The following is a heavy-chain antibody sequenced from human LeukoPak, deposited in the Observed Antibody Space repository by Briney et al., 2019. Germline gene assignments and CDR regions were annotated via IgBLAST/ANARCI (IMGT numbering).Heavy chain of an antibody. J-gene: IGHJ6*03. Sequence: GGSLRLSCAASGFNFYDYYLTWIRQSPGKGLEWVSFISNTGRSRYFADSVKGRFTISRDNTRDSLYLQLNSLRAEDMGVYYCARLSPYYDMDVWGKGTTVTVSS. CDR3: ARLSPYYDMDV. CDR2: ISNTGRSR. V-gene: IGHV3-11*04. CDR1: GFNFYDYY.